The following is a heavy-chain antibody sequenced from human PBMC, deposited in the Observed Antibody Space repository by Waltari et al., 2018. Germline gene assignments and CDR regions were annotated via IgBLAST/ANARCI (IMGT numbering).Heavy chain of an antibody. CDR3: ARGGGSTSCPWFDP. V-gene: IGHV4-34*01. D-gene: IGHD2-2*01. CDR1: GGSFSGYY. CDR2: INHSGST. J-gene: IGHJ5*02. Sequence: QVQLQQWGAGLLKPSETLSLTCAVYGGSFSGYYWSWIRPPPGTGLEWIGEINHSGSTNCNPSLTSRVTISVDTSKNQFSLKLSSVTAADTAVYYCARGGGSTSCPWFDPWGQGTLVTVSS.